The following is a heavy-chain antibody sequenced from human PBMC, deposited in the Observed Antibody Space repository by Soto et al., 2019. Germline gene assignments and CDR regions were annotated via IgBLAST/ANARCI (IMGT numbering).Heavy chain of an antibody. Sequence: QVQLVESGGGVVQPGASLRLSCAASGFRFKSFVMHWVRQAPGKGLEWVAFTSYDGNNKDYRDSVKGRFTVSRDNSQNTLHLQMDFLRPEDTALYYCARWGTTGEFDLWGQGTLVSVSS. CDR2: TSYDGNNK. D-gene: IGHD3-16*01. CDR1: GFRFKSFV. V-gene: IGHV3-30*19. CDR3: ARWGTTGEFDL. J-gene: IGHJ4*02.